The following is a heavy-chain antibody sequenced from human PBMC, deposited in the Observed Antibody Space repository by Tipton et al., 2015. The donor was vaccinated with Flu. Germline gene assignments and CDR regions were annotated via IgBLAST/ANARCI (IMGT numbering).Heavy chain of an antibody. CDR3: AREYMVRALLDS. Sequence: LRLSCTVSGGSVSSGSYYWTWIRQPAGKGLEWIGRVYASGTTNNNPSLKSRVTLSVDTSKNQFSLKLRSVTAADTGVYYCAREYMVRALLDSWGRGALVTASS. CDR1: GGSVSSGSYY. CDR2: VYASGTT. V-gene: IGHV4-61*02. J-gene: IGHJ2*01. D-gene: IGHD3-10*01.